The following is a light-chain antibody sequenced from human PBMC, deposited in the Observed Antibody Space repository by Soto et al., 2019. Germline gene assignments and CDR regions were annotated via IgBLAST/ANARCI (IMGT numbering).Light chain of an antibody. CDR3: QQYYSFPLT. Sequence: IQMTQSPSSVSASVGDRVTITCRATQDISSYLAWYQQKPGKAPELLIYAASTLQSGVPSRFSGSGSGTDFTLTISCLQSEDFATYYCQQYYSFPLTVGGGTKVDIK. CDR2: AAS. CDR1: QDISSY. V-gene: IGKV1-8*01. J-gene: IGKJ4*01.